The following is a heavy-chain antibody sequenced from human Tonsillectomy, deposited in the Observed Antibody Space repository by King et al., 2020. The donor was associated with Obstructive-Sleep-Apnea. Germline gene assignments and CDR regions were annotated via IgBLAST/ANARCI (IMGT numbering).Heavy chain of an antibody. Sequence: VQLVESGGGVVQPGRSLRLSCAASGFSFTSYGTHWVRQAPGTGRVWVSVISYDGSNKNFPDSVKGRFTNSRNNSKKTLSLHMNSPRLEDTAVYYCAKDRGFGEKPTLFDYWGQGTLVTVSS. V-gene: IGHV3-30*18. D-gene: IGHD3-10*01. CDR1: GFSFTSYG. J-gene: IGHJ4*02. CDR3: AKDRGFGEKPTLFDY. CDR2: ISYDGSNK.